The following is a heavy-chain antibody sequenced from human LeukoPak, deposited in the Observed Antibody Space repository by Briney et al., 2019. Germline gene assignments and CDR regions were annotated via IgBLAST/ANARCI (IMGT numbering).Heavy chain of an antibody. CDR2: ISNDGSRK. J-gene: IGHJ4*02. D-gene: IGHD3-3*01. Sequence: GGSLRLSCAPSGFTFSRHGMHWARQAPGKGLEWVAIISNDGSRKYYAHSVEGRFTISRDNSKNTLYLQMDSLRAEDTAVYYCARDRAWNYFDYWGQGTLVTVSS. CDR3: ARDRAWNYFDY. CDR1: GFTFSRHG. V-gene: IGHV3-30*03.